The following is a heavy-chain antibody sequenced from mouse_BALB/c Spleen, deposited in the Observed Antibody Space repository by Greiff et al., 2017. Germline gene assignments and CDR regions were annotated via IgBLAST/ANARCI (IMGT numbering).Heavy chain of an antibody. CDR3: ARGYEGDAMDY. V-gene: IGHV5-6-5*01. CDR2: ISSGGST. J-gene: IGHJ4*01. Sequence: EVKLQESGGGLVKPGGSLKLSCAASGFTFSSYAMSWVRQTPEKRLEWVASISSGGSTYYPDSVKGRFTISRDNARNILYLQMSSLRSEDTAMYYCARGYEGDAMDYWGQGTSVTVSS. D-gene: IGHD2-14*01. CDR1: GFTFSSYA.